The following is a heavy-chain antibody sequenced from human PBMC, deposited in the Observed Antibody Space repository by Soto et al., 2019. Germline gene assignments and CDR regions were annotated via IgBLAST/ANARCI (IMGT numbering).Heavy chain of an antibody. V-gene: IGHV4-31*03. D-gene: IGHD3-10*01. Sequence: QVQLQVSGPGLVKPSQTLSLTCTVSGDSISSCAHYWSWIRKHPGKGLEWVGHIYYRGPTYYNPSIKRRVTISVDASKTQFSLKMNSVTAADTAVYNCARTMNDGRVTMPRGVATNSFNNYMDVWGKGTTVTVSS. CDR1: GDSISSCAHY. CDR3: ARTMNDGRVTMPRGVATNSFNNYMDV. CDR2: IYYRGPT. J-gene: IGHJ6*03.